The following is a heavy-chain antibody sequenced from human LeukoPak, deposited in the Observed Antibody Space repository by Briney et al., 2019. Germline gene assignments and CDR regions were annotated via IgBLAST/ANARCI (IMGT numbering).Heavy chain of an antibody. CDR2: INPTSGGT. Sequence: GASVKVSCKASGYTFTGYYMHWVRQAPGQGLEWMGWINPTSGGTNYAQKFQGRVSLTRDTSISTAYMELSRLTSDDTAVYYCSGSYYVYYFEYWGQGTLVTVSS. CDR3: SGSYYVYYFEY. J-gene: IGHJ4*02. CDR1: GYTFTGYY. V-gene: IGHV1-2*02. D-gene: IGHD1-26*01.